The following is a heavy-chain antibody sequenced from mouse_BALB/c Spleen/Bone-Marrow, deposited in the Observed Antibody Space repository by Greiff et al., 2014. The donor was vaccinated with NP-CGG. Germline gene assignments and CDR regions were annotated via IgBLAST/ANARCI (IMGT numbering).Heavy chain of an antibody. V-gene: IGHV14-3*02. Sequence: EVKLVESGAELMKPGASVKLSCTASGFNIKDTYMHWVKQRPEQGLEWIGRIDPANGNTKYDPKFQGKATITADTSSNTAYLQLSSLTSEDTAVYYCARYRLGTYFDYWGQGTTLTVSS. CDR2: IDPANGNT. CDR1: GFNIKDTY. D-gene: IGHD1-2*01. CDR3: ARYRLGTYFDY. J-gene: IGHJ2*01.